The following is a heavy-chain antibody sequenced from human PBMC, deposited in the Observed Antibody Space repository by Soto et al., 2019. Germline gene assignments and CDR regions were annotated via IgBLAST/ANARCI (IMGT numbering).Heavy chain of an antibody. CDR1: GGSFSGYY. Sequence: SETLSLTCAVYGGSFSGYYWSWIRQPPGKGLEWIGEINHSGSTNYNPSLKSRVNISVDTSKNQLSLKLSSVTAADTAIYYCAGPMVRGVINYGMDVWGQGTTVTVSS. J-gene: IGHJ6*02. V-gene: IGHV4-34*01. CDR2: INHSGST. D-gene: IGHD3-10*01. CDR3: AGPMVRGVINYGMDV.